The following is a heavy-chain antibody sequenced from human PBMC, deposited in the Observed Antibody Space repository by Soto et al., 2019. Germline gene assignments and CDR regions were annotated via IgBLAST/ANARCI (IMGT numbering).Heavy chain of an antibody. D-gene: IGHD6-19*01. V-gene: IGHV4-39*01. J-gene: IGHJ4*02. CDR3: ARRYGWNFDY. CDR2: IYYSGST. Sequence: SETLSLTCTVSGGSISSSYYYWGWIRQPPGKGLEWIGSIYYSGSTYYNPSLKSRVTISVDTSKNQFSLKLSSVTAADTAVYYCARRYGWNFDYWGQGTLVTVSS. CDR1: GGSISSSYYY.